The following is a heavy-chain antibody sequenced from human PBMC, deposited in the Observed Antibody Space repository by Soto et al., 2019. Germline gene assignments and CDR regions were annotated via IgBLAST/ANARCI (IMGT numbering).Heavy chain of an antibody. CDR2: IWYDGSNK. D-gene: IGHD2-15*01. Sequence: PVGSLRLSCAASGFTFSSYGMHWVRQAPGKGLEWVAVIWYDGSNKYYADSVKGRFTISRDNSKNTLYLQMNSLRAEDTAVYYCARGCSGGSWTTCAFDIWGQGTMVTVSS. CDR1: GFTFSSYG. CDR3: ARGCSGGSWTTCAFDI. V-gene: IGHV3-33*01. J-gene: IGHJ3*02.